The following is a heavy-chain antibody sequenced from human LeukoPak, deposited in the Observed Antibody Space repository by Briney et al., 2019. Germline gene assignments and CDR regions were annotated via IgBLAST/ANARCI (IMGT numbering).Heavy chain of an antibody. D-gene: IGHD3-16*01. CDR2: INHSGST. CDR3: ARGRGMFDP. J-gene: IGHJ5*02. Sequence: SETLSLTCAVYGGSFSGYYWSWIRQPPGKGLEWIGEINHSGSTNYNPSLKSRVTISVDTSKNQFSLKLSSVTAADTAVYYCARGRGMFDPWGQGTLVTVSS. V-gene: IGHV4-34*01. CDR1: GGSFSGYY.